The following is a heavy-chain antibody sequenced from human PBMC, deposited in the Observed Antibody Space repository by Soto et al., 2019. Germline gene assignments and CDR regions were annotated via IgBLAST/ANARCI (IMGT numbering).Heavy chain of an antibody. V-gene: IGHV3-9*01. CDR3: AKDMHSGSYYYYYGMDV. CDR1: GLTFDDYA. CDR2: ISWNSGSI. Sequence: GGSLRLSCAASGLTFDDYAMHWVRQAPGKGLEWVSGISWNSGSIGYADSVKGRFTISRDNAKNSLYLQMNSLRAEDTALYYCAKDMHSGSYYYYYGMDVWGQGTTVTVSS. J-gene: IGHJ6*02. D-gene: IGHD1-26*01.